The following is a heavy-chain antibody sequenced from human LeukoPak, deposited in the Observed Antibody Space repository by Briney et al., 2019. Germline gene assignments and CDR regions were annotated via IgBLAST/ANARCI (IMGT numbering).Heavy chain of an antibody. CDR1: GGSISSYY. J-gene: IGHJ4*02. Sequence: WETLSLICTVSGGSISSYYWSWIRQPPGMGLVCLGYIYYSGSTNHNPSLKSRVTISVDTSKNQFSLKLSSVTAADTAVYYCARARDSSGYRTFYYFDYWGQGTLVTVSS. D-gene: IGHD3-22*01. CDR2: IYYSGST. CDR3: ARARDSSGYRTFYYFDY. V-gene: IGHV4-59*01.